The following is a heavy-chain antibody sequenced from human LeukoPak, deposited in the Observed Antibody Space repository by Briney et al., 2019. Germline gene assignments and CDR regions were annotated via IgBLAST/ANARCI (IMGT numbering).Heavy chain of an antibody. Sequence: PSETLSLTCTVSGGSISSYYWSWIRQPPGKGLEWIGYIYYSGSTNYNPSLKSRVTISVDTSKNQFSLKLSSVTAADTAVYYCARGGSYDFWSAYYFDSWGQGTLVTVSS. D-gene: IGHD3-3*01. V-gene: IGHV4-59*01. CDR1: GGSISSYY. CDR3: ARGGSYDFWSAYYFDS. J-gene: IGHJ4*02. CDR2: IYYSGST.